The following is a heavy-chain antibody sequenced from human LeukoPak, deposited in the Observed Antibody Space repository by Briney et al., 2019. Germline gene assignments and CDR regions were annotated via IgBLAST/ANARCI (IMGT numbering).Heavy chain of an antibody. Sequence: GESLKISCKGSGYSFTSYWIGWVRQMPGTSLEWVGVIYPGDSDTRYSPSFQGQVTISADKSISTAYLQWSSLKASDTAMYYCARLEENGDYVDYWGQGTLVTVSS. CDR3: ARLEENGDYVDY. CDR2: IYPGDSDT. J-gene: IGHJ4*02. V-gene: IGHV5-51*01. CDR1: GYSFTSYW. D-gene: IGHD4-17*01.